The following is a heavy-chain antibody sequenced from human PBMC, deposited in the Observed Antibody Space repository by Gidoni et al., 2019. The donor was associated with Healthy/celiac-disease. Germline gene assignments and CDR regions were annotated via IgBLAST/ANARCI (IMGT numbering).Heavy chain of an antibody. V-gene: IGHV1-3*01. CDR1: GYTFTSYA. CDR3: ARVGGGAAAGNLARGNFDY. CDR2: INAGNGNT. D-gene: IGHD6-13*01. J-gene: IGHJ4*02. Sequence: QVQLVQSGAEVKKPGASVKVSCKASGYTFTSYAMHWVRQAPGQRLEWMGWINAGNGNTKYSQKFQGRVTITRDTSASTAYMELSSLRSEDTAVYYCARVGGGAAAGNLARGNFDYWGQGTLVTVSS.